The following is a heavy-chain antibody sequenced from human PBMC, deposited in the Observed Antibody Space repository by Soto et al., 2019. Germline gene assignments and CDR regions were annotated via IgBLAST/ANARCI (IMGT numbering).Heavy chain of an antibody. CDR3: ARAYSGRLPRRADYYFAMDV. D-gene: IGHD2-15*01. CDR1: GFTFSAYD. Sequence: GGSLRLTCAASGFTFSAYDMHWVRQTTGKGLEWVSAIGAADDPYYLGSVKGRFTISRENAKNSLYLQMNSLRAEDTAVYYCARAYSGRLPRRADYYFAMDVWGQGTTVTVSS. V-gene: IGHV3-13*05. CDR2: IGAADDP. J-gene: IGHJ6*02.